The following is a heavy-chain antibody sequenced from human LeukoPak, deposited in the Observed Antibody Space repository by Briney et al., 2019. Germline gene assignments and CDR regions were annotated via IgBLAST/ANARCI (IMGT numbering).Heavy chain of an antibody. D-gene: IGHD6-13*01. Sequence: PSETPSLTCAVYGGSFSGYYWSWIRQPPGKGLEWIGEINHSGSANYNPSLKSRVTISVDTSKNQFSLKLSSVTAADTAVYYCARRRGAAAGTLGYYFDYWGQGTLVTVSS. CDR3: ARRRGAAAGTLGYYFDY. CDR1: GGSFSGYY. V-gene: IGHV4-34*01. J-gene: IGHJ4*02. CDR2: INHSGSA.